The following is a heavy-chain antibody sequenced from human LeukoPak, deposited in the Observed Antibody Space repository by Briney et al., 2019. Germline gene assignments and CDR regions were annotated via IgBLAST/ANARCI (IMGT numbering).Heavy chain of an antibody. D-gene: IGHD6-19*01. Sequence: PGGSLRLSCAASGFTFSGYYMSWIRQAPGRGLEWVSYISGSSSYTNYADSVKGRFTICRDNAKNSLSLQMNSLRAEDTAVYYCARVRGSYTSGYYSIDYWGQGTLVTVSS. CDR3: ARVRGSYTSGYYSIDY. J-gene: IGHJ4*02. CDR2: ISGSSSYT. V-gene: IGHV3-11*06. CDR1: GFTFSGYY.